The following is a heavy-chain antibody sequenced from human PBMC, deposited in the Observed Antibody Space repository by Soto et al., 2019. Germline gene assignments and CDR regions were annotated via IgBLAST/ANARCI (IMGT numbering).Heavy chain of an antibody. CDR3: ARDRTDSGYYTNWLDL. CDR2: IIPIFGTT. CDR1: GGTFGSDA. Sequence: SVKVYCKASGGTFGSDAITWVRQAPGQGLEWVGRIIPIFGTTNYAQNLQGRVTISADKSTLTSYMELHSLTSDDTALYYCARDRTDSGYYTNWLDLWGQGTLVTVSS. D-gene: IGHD3-22*01. J-gene: IGHJ5*02. V-gene: IGHV1-69*06.